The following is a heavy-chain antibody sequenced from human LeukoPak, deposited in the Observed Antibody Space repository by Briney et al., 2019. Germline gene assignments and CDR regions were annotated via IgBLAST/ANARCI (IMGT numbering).Heavy chain of an antibody. D-gene: IGHD2-15*01. CDR2: IGTAGDT. Sequence: PGGSLRLSCAASGFTFSSYDMHWVRQATGKGLEWVSAIGTAGDTYYPGSVKGRFTISREDAKNSLYLQMNSLRAEDTAVYYCARGTALGGIYYYSYYGMDVWGQGTTVTVSS. V-gene: IGHV3-13*01. J-gene: IGHJ6*02. CDR3: ARGTALGGIYYYSYYGMDV. CDR1: GFTFSSYD.